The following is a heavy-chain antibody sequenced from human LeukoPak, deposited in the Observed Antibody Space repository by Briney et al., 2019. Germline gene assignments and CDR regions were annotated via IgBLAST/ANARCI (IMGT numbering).Heavy chain of an antibody. V-gene: IGHV4-59*08. CDR3: ARHPSTASTSWRYFQH. CDR2: IYYSGST. Sequence: SETLSLTCTVSGGSISSYYWSWIRQPPGKGLEWIGYIYYSGSTNYNPSLKSRVTISVDTSKNQFSLKLSSVTAADTAVYYCARHPSTASTSWRYFQHRGQGTLVTVSS. J-gene: IGHJ1*01. D-gene: IGHD6-13*01. CDR1: GGSISSYY.